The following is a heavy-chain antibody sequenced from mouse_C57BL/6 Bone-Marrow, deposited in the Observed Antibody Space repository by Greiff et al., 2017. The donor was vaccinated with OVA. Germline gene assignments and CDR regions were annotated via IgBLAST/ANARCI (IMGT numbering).Heavy chain of an antibody. V-gene: IGHV14-4*01. CDR3: TPIVTTCDY. CDR1: GFNIKDDY. J-gene: IGHJ2*01. CDR2: IDPENGDT. Sequence: EVKLQESGAELVRPGASVKLSCTASGFNIKDDYMHWVKQRPEQGLEWIGWIDPENGDTEYASKFQGKATITADTSSNTAYLQLSSLTSEDTAVYYCTPIVTTCDYWGQGTTLTVSS. D-gene: IGHD2-5*01.